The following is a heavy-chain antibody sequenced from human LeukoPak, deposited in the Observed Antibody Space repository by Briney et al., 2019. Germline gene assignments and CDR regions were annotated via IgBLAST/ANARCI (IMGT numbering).Heavy chain of an antibody. CDR1: GFTFSSHW. CDR2: IKKDVGEK. D-gene: IGHD6-13*01. CDR3: ARGGSSWFLDY. V-gene: IGHV3-7*01. J-gene: IGHJ4*02. Sequence: GGSLRLSCAASGFTFSSHWMTWIRQAPGKGLEWVASIKKDVGEKFYVDSVKGRFTISRDNAKNSLYLHMNSLRVEDTAVYYCARGGSSWFLDYWGQGTLVTVSS.